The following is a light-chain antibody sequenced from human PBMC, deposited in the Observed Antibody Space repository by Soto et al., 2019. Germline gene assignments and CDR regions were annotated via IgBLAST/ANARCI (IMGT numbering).Light chain of an antibody. CDR1: SSDVGDYNY. CDR3: SSYTSSSTYV. V-gene: IGLV2-14*01. J-gene: IGLJ1*01. CDR2: EVT. Sequence: QSALTQPASVSGSPGQSITISCTGASSDVGDYNYVSWYQEHPGQVPKLIIFEVTTRPSGVSDRFSGSRSGNTASLTISGLQAEDEADYYCSSYTSSSTYVFGTGTKVTVL.